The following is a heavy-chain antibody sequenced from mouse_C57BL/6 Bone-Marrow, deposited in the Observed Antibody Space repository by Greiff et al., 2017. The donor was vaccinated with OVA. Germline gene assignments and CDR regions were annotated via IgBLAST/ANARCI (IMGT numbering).Heavy chain of an antibody. J-gene: IGHJ2*01. CDR2: IDPENGDT. V-gene: IGHV14-4*01. Sequence: EVQLQQSGAELVRPGASVKLSCTASGFNIKDDYMHWVKQRPEQGLEWIGWIDPENGDTEYASKFQGKATITADTSSNTAYLQLSSLTSEDTAVYYCTTGGLRRGLDYWGQGTTLTVSS. CDR1: GFNIKDDY. CDR3: TTGGLRRGLDY. D-gene: IGHD2-4*01.